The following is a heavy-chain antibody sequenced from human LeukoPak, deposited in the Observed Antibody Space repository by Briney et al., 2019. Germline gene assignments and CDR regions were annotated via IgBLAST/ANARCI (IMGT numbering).Heavy chain of an antibody. D-gene: IGHD2-21*01. V-gene: IGHV3-48*03. Sequence: GGSLRLSCAGHGFTFSSYEINWVRQAPGKGLEWISYIGINEDNIYYADSVKGRFTISRDNAKSSVFLQINSLRVEDTAVYYCARETAHCGGDCYDYWGQGTLVTVSS. J-gene: IGHJ4*02. CDR3: ARETAHCGGDCYDY. CDR2: IGINEDNI. CDR1: GFTFSSYE.